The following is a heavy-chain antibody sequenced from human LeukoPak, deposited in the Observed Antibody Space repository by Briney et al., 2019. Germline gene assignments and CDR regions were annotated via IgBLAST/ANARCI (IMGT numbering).Heavy chain of an antibody. D-gene: IGHD5-12*01. V-gene: IGHV3-7*01. Sequence: GGSLRLSCAASGFTFSSYWMSWVCQAPGKGLEWVANIKQDGSEKYYVDSVKGRFTISRDNAKNSLYLQMNSLRAEDTAVYYCARVPYSGYNLLDYWGQGTLVTVSS. CDR1: GFTFSSYW. CDR2: IKQDGSEK. J-gene: IGHJ4*02. CDR3: ARVPYSGYNLLDY.